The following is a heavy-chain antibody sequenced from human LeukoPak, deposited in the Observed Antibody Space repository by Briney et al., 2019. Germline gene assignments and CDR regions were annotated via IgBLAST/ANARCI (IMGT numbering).Heavy chain of an antibody. CDR2: ITNDNYDT. Sequence: GGSLRLSCAASGFTFSSHAMSWVRQAPEKGLEWVSSITNDNYDTFYADSVKGRFTISRDESKNTLHLQMKSLRAEDTAVYYCAREGISRKMDFDYWGQGTLVTVSS. CDR1: GFTFSSHA. CDR3: AREGISRKMDFDY. J-gene: IGHJ4*02. V-gene: IGHV3-23*01. D-gene: IGHD2/OR15-2a*01.